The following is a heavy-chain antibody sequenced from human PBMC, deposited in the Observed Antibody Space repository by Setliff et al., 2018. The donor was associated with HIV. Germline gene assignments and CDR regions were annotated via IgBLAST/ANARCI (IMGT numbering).Heavy chain of an antibody. Sequence: GGSLRLSCAASGFNFDDYSMHWVRQSPGKGPEWVAGVTWNSGAVGYADSVKGRFTISRDNAKNTLYLQMNSLRAEDTAVYYCARDRGYPDSFNIWGQGTVVTVSS. CDR1: GFNFDDYS. J-gene: IGHJ3*02. CDR3: ARDRGYPDSFNI. V-gene: IGHV3-9*01. CDR2: VTWNSGAV. D-gene: IGHD3-10*01.